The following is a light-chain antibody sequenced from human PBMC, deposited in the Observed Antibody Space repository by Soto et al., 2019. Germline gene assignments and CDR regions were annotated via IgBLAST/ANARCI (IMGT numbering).Light chain of an antibody. CDR1: SSDVVGYNY. V-gene: IGLV2-11*01. Sequence: QSALTQPRSVSGSPGQSVTISCTGTSSDVVGYNYVSWYQQHPGKAPKLMIYDVSKRPSGVPDRFSGSKSGNTASLTISGLQAEDEADYYCCSSAGSVSYVFGTGTKVTVL. J-gene: IGLJ1*01. CDR3: CSSAGSVSYV. CDR2: DVS.